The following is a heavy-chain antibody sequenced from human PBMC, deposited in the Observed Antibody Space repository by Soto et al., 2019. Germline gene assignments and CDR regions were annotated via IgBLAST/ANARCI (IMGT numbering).Heavy chain of an antibody. J-gene: IGHJ4*02. V-gene: IGHV3-7*03. CDR3: ARGGSRYYYDSSGYSFDY. D-gene: IGHD3-22*01. CDR1: GFTFSSYW. CDR2: IKQDGSEK. Sequence: GGSLRLSCAASGFTFSSYWMSWVRQARGKGLEWVANIKQDGSEKYYVDSVKGRFTISRDNAKNSLYLQMNSLRAEDTAVYYCARGGSRYYYDSSGYSFDYWGQGTLVTVSS.